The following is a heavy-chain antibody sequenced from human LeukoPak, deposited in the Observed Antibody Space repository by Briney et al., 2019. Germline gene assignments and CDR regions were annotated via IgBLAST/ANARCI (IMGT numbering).Heavy chain of an antibody. J-gene: IGHJ4*02. CDR2: ISSSSSTI. V-gene: IGHV3-48*04. D-gene: IGHD3-22*01. Sequence: TGGSLRLSCAASGFTFSSYSMNWVRQAPGKGLEWVSYISSSSSTIYYADSVKGRFTISRDNAKNSLYLQMNSLRAEDTAVYYCARGSTNYYDSSGYYPAWGQGTLVTVSS. CDR1: GFTFSSYS. CDR3: ARGSTNYYDSSGYYPA.